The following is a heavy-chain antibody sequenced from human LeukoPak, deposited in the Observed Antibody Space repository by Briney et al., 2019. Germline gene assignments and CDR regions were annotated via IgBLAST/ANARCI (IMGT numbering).Heavy chain of an antibody. CDR2: IYYSGST. V-gene: IGHV4-39*01. D-gene: IGHD6-19*01. Sequence: SEILSLTCTVSGGSISSSSYYWGWIRQPPGKGLEWIGSIYYSGSTYYNPSLKSRVTISVDTSKNQFSLKLSSVTAADTAVYYCARQNFYSSGRHIDYWGQGTLVTVSS. J-gene: IGHJ4*02. CDR3: ARQNFYSSGRHIDY. CDR1: GGSISSSSYY.